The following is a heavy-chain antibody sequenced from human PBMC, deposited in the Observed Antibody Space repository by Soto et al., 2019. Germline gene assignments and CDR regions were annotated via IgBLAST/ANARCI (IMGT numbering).Heavy chain of an antibody. D-gene: IGHD6-19*01. J-gene: IGHJ6*02. CDR3: ARVGEQWVGGDYYYNGMDV. V-gene: IGHV4-59*01. Sequence: SETLSLTCSVSGGSIRSFYWSWIRQPPGKGLEWIGYSYYTGGIRYNPSLESRVTISVDTSKNQFSLKMSSVTAADTAVYYCARVGEQWVGGDYYYNGMDVWGQGTTVTVSS. CDR1: GGSIRSFY. CDR2: SYYTGGI.